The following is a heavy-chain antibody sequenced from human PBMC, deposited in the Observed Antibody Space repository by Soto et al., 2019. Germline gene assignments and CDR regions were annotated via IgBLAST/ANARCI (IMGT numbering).Heavy chain of an antibody. Sequence: GASVKVSCKASGYTFTSYYMHWVRQAPGQGLEWMGIINPSGGSTSYAQKFQGRVTMTRDTSTSTVYMELSSLRSEDPAVYYCARDDGGWSSTSCYLSVCFDPWGQRTLVTASS. CDR1: GYTFTSYY. J-gene: IGHJ5*02. V-gene: IGHV1-46*01. D-gene: IGHD2-2*01. CDR3: ARDDGGWSSTSCYLSVCFDP. CDR2: INPSGGST.